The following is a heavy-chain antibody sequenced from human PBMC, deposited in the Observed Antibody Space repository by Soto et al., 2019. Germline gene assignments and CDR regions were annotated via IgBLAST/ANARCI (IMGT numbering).Heavy chain of an antibody. CDR2: IYYSGST. V-gene: IGHV4-31*03. CDR3: ARVTYYYDSSDPDVDWYFDL. D-gene: IGHD3-22*01. Sequence: QVQLQESGPGLVKPTQTLSLTCTVSGGSISSGGYYWSWIRQHPGKGLEWIGYIYYSGSTYYNPSLKSRVTISVDTSKTQFSLKLSSVTAADTAVYYCARVTYYYDSSDPDVDWYFDLWGRGTLVTVSS. J-gene: IGHJ2*01. CDR1: GGSISSGGYY.